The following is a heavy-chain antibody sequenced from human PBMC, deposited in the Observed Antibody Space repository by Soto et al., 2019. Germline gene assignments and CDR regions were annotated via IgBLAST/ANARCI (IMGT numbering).Heavy chain of an antibody. CDR3: AKEKNFWSGTTAFDS. D-gene: IGHD3-3*01. CDR1: RFTFSNYA. CDR2: ISDSSGRT. V-gene: IGHV3-23*01. J-gene: IGHJ5*01. Sequence: EVQLLESGGGLVQPGGSLRLSCAASRFTFSNYAMNWVRQAPGKGLAWVSAISDSSGRTYYADSVKGRFTVSRDNSKNTLYLQMDRLSAEDTAVYYCAKEKNFWSGTTAFDSWGQGTPVTVSS.